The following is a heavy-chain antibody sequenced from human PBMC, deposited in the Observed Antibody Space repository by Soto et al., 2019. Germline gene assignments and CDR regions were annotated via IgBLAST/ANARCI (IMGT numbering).Heavy chain of an antibody. CDR3: ARGPLSSGSFDY. J-gene: IGHJ4*02. CDR1: GFTFSSYD. V-gene: IGHV3-13*01. CDR2: IGTAGDT. Sequence: GESLKISCAASGFTFSSYDMHWVRQATGKGLEWVSAIGTAGDTYYPGSVKGRFTISRENAKNSLYLQMNSLRAGDTAVYYCARGPLSSGSFDYWGQGTLVTVSS. D-gene: IGHD3-10*02.